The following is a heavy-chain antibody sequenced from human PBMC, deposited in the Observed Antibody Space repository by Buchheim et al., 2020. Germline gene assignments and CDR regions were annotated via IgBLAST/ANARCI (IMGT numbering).Heavy chain of an antibody. D-gene: IGHD2-21*02. CDR2: INSDGSST. J-gene: IGHJ4*02. CDR1: GFTFSSYW. V-gene: IGHV3-74*01. CDR3: ARDPRGFGGGDYGLDY. Sequence: EVQMVESGGGLVQPGGSLRLSCAASGFTFSSYWMHWVRQAPGKGLVWVSRINSDGSSTRYADSVKGRFTISRDNAKNTLYLQMNSLRDEDTAVYYCARDPRGFGGGDYGLDYWGQGTL.